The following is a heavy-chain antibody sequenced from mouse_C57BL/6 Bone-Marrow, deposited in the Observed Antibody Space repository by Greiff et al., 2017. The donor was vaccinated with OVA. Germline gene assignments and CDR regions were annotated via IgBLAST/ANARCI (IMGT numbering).Heavy chain of an antibody. D-gene: IGHD1-1*01. CDR2: ISNGGGST. Sequence: EVQLVESGGGLVQPGGSLKLSCAASGFTFSDYYMYWVRQTPEKRLEWVAYISNGGGSTYYPDTVKGRFTISRDNAKNTLYLQMSRLKSEDTAMYYCARQITTVVGYAMDYWGQGTSVTVSS. CDR1: GFTFSDYY. V-gene: IGHV5-12*01. J-gene: IGHJ4*01. CDR3: ARQITTVVGYAMDY.